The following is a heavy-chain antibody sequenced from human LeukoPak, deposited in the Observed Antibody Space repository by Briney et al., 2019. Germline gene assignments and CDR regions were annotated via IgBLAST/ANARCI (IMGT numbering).Heavy chain of an antibody. V-gene: IGHV3-7*01. J-gene: IGHJ6*03. Sequence: GSLRLSCAGSGFTFSSYWMTWVRQAPGKGLEWVARIKQDGSEKYCVDSVKGPFTISRDNAKNSLFLQMNSLRAEDTAVYYCARAPIAPRNYYSHMDVWGRGTTVTVSS. D-gene: IGHD6-6*01. CDR3: ARAPIAPRNYYSHMDV. CDR2: IKQDGSEK. CDR1: GFTFSSYW.